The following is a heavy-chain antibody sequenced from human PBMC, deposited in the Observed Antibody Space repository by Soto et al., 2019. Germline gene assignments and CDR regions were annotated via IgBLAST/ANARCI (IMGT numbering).Heavy chain of an antibody. Sequence: QVHLVESGGGVVQPGTSLRLSCVGSGFTFRSYVMHWVRQAPGKGLEWVALTSYDGSHKYYDDSVKGRFTISRDNSRNTVDLQMDSLRLEDTALYYCARWGTTGGLDVWGQGTLVSVSS. CDR1: GFTFRSYV. D-gene: IGHD3-16*01. CDR3: ARWGTTGGLDV. J-gene: IGHJ4*02. CDR2: TSYDGSHK. V-gene: IGHV3-30*19.